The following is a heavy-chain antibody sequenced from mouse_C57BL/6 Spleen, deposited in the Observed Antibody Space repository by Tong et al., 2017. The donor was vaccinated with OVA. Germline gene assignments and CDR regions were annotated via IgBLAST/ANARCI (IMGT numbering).Heavy chain of an antibody. J-gene: IGHJ2*01. V-gene: IGHV1-9*01. CDR1: GYTFTGYW. Sequence: VQLQESGAELMKPGASVKLSCKATGYTFTGYWIEWVKQRPGQGLEWIGEIYPRSGNTYYNEKFKGKATLTADKSSSTAYMELRSLTSEDSAVYYCTRYPYYDYDVYYFDYWGQGTTLTVSS. CDR3: TRYPYYDYDVYYFDY. D-gene: IGHD2-4*01. CDR2: IYPRSGNT.